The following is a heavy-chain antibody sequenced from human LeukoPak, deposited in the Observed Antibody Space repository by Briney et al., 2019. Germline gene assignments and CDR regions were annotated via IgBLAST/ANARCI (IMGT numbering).Heavy chain of an antibody. CDR3: ARAGFYYNILTGYYRFAFRYGMDV. Sequence: PSETLSLTCAVYGGSFSGYYWSWIRQPPGKGLEWIGEINHSGSTNYNPSLKSRVTISVDTSKNQFSLKLSSVTAADTAVYYCARAGFYYNILTGYYRFAFRYGMDVWGQGTTVTVSS. CDR1: GGSFSGYY. CDR2: INHSGST. D-gene: IGHD3-9*01. J-gene: IGHJ6*02. V-gene: IGHV4-34*01.